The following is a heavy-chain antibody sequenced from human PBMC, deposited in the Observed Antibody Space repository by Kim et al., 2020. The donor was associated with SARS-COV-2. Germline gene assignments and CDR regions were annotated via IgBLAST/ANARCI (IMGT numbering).Heavy chain of an antibody. Sequence: ANYAQKFQGRVTITADESTSTAYMELSSLRSKDTAVYYCAIFWRGSGFDYWGQGTLVTVSS. D-gene: IGHD3-3*01. V-gene: IGHV1-69*01. CDR2: A. CDR3: AIFWRGSGFDY. J-gene: IGHJ4*02.